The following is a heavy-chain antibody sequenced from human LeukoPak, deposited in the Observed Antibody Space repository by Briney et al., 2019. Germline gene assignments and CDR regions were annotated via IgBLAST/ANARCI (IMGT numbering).Heavy chain of an antibody. V-gene: IGHV3-66*01. CDR2: IYSGGGT. CDR3: ARGGTKVGAVAGMLFDS. CDR1: GFTVSSNF. D-gene: IGHD6-19*01. J-gene: IGHJ4*02. Sequence: GGSLRLSCAASGFTVSSNFMSWVRQAPGKGLEWVSVIYSGGGTYYADSVKGRFTISRDNSKNTVFLQMNRLRAEDTAVDHCARGGTKVGAVAGMLFDSWGQGTLVTVSS.